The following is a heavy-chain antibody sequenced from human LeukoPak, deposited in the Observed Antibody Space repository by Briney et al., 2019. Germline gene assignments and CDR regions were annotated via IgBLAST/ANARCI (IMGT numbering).Heavy chain of an antibody. D-gene: IGHD6-13*01. CDR3: ARHAGGIAAAGTRPFDY. J-gene: IGHJ4*02. V-gene: IGHV4-39*01. CDR1: GASFSSSTYC. Sequence: PPETLSLTCTVSGASFSSSTYCWGWIRQPPGKGLEWIGRIYYGGGIYYNPALKSRVTMSVDTSKKQFSLKLSSVTAADTAVYYCARHAGGIAAAGTRPFDYWGQGTLVTVSS. CDR2: IYYGGGI.